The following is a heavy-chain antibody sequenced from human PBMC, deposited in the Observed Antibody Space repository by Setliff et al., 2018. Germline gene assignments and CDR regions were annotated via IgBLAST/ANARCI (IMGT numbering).Heavy chain of an antibody. CDR2: IYSSGST. J-gene: IGHJ5*02. CDR1: GGSISSGSYY. CDR3: ARGAPGWELLSWFDP. Sequence: TLSLTCPVSGGSISSGSYYWSWIRQPAGKGLEWIGRIYSSGSTKYNPSLKSRVTISGDTSKNQFSLKLSSVTAADTAVYYCARGAPGWELLSWFDPWGQGTLVTVSS. V-gene: IGHV4-61*02. D-gene: IGHD1-26*01.